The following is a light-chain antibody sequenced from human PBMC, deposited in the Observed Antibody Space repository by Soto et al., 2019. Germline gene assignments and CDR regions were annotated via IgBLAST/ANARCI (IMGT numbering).Light chain of an antibody. CDR1: QSVDGY. CDR3: QQYHKWPPIT. V-gene: IGKV3-15*01. Sequence: EVVMTQSPGTLSVSLGESATLSCRASQSVDGYLACYHQKPGQAPRLLIYGASTRATGVTARFRGGGSGKEFTLTISSLQSEDSAVYYCQQYHKWPPITFGQGTRLEI. CDR2: GAS. J-gene: IGKJ5*01.